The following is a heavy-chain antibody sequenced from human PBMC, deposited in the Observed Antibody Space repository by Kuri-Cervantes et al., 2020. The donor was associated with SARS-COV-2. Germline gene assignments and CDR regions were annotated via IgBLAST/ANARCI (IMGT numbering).Heavy chain of an antibody. Sequence: ESLKISCAASGFTFSSYSMSWIRQPPGKGLEWIGYIYYSGSTNYNPSLKSRVTISVDTSKNQFSLKLSSVTAADTAVYYCARLNDFWSGYPYGMDVWGQGTTVTVSS. CDR2: IYYSGST. V-gene: IGHV4-59*12. J-gene: IGHJ6*02. CDR3: ARLNDFWSGYPYGMDV. CDR1: GFTFSSYS. D-gene: IGHD3-3*01.